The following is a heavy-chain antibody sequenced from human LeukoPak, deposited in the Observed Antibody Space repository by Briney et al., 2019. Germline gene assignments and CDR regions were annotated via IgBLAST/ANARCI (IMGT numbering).Heavy chain of an antibody. D-gene: IGHD3-10*01. CDR1: GFSFSDYA. J-gene: IGHJ4*02. Sequence: GRSLRLSCAASGFSFSDYAMHWVRQAPGKGLEWVAIVSLDGANKYYADSVKGRFTVSRGNSENTLYLQTNSLRAEDTAIYYCAKDYYSGSGTPRGYFFDHWGQGSLVAVSS. CDR2: VSLDGANK. V-gene: IGHV3-33*05. CDR3: AKDYYSGSGTPRGYFFDH.